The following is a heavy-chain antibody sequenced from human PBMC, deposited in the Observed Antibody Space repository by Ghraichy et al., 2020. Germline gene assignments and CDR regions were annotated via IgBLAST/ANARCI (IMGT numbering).Heavy chain of an antibody. CDR3: AREKPNYDFWSGYPDWYFDL. CDR2: ISSSSSTI. V-gene: IGHV3-48*02. Sequence: GGSLRLSCAASGFTFSSYSMNWVRQAPGKGLEWVSYISSSSSTIYYADSVKGRFTISRDNAKNSLYLQMNSLRDEDTAVYYCAREKPNYDFWSGYPDWYFDLWGRGTLVTVSS. CDR1: GFTFSSYS. D-gene: IGHD3-3*01. J-gene: IGHJ2*01.